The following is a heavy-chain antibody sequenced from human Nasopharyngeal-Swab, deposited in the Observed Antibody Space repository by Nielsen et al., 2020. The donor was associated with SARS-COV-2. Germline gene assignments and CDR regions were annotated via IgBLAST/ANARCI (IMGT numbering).Heavy chain of an antibody. Sequence: VRHALGQGCGWMGWINPNSGGTNYAQKFQGRVTMTRDTSISTAYMELSRLRSDDTAVYYCARDQYSGYDSSYYYYGMDVWGQGTTVTVSS. CDR3: ARDQYSGYDSSYYYYGMDV. J-gene: IGHJ6*02. V-gene: IGHV1-2*02. CDR2: INPNSGGT. D-gene: IGHD5-12*01.